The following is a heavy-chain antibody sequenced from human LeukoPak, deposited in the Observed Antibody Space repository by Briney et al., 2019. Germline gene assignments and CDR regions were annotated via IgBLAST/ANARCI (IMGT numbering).Heavy chain of an antibody. J-gene: IGHJ6*04. D-gene: IGHD3-10*02. CDR2: ISSSGSTI. CDR3: AELGITMIGGV. V-gene: IGHV3-48*03. CDR1: VFTFSSYE. Sequence: GGSLRLSCAASVFTFSSYEMNGVRQAPGKGVEGVSYISSSGSTIYYADSVKGRFTISRDNAKNSLYLQMNSLRAEDTAVYYCAELGITMIGGVWGKGTTVTISS.